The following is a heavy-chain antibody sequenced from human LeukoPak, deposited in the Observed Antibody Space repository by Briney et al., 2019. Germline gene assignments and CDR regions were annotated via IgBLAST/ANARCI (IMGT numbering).Heavy chain of an antibody. D-gene: IGHD3-22*01. J-gene: IGHJ4*02. CDR1: GYTFTSYG. CDR3: ARDLQPYYYDSSGYYFL. CDR2: ISAYNGNT. V-gene: IGHV1-18*01. Sequence: KVSCKASGYTFTSYGISWVRQAPGQGLEWMGWISAYNGNTNYAQKLQGRVTMTTDTSTSTAYMELRSLRSDDTAVYYCARDLQPYYYDSSGYYFLWGQGTLVTVSS.